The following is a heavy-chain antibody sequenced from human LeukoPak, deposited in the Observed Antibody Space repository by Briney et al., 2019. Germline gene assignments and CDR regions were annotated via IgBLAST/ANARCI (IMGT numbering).Heavy chain of an antibody. CDR1: GFTFRSYW. J-gene: IGHJ6*02. CDR3: TRDLRSYYYVMDV. V-gene: IGHV3-74*01. CDR2: IYSDGSST. Sequence: GGSLRLSCAASGFTFRSYWMHWVRQAPGQGLVWVSQIYSDGSSTSYADSVKGRFTIPRDNAKNTLYLQMNSLRPEDTAVYFCTRDLRSYYYVMDVRGQGTTVTVSS.